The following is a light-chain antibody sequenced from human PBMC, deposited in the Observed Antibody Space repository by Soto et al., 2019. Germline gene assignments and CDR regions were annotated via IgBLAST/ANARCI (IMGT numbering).Light chain of an antibody. CDR3: QQYNNWPPVT. V-gene: IGKV3-15*01. J-gene: IGKJ2*01. CDR1: QSVSSN. Sequence: EIVMTQSPATLSVSPGERATLSCRASQSVSSNLAWYQQKPGQAPRLLIYGASTRATGIPARFSGSGSGTEFTLTSSSLQSEDVAVYYCQQYNNWPPVTFGQGNKLEIK. CDR2: GAS.